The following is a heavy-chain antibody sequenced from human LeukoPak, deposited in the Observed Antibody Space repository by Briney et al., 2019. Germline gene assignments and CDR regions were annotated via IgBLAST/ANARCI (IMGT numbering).Heavy chain of an antibody. J-gene: IGHJ4*02. CDR2: ISGSGGST. CDR3: ARGGYDFWSGRLYYFNY. V-gene: IGHV3-23*01. CDR1: GFTFSNYW. D-gene: IGHD3-3*01. Sequence: GGSLRLSCEGSGFTFSNYWMTWVRQAPGKGLEWVSAISGSGGSTYYADSVKGRFTISRDNSKNTLYLQMNSLRAEDTAVYYCARGGYDFWSGRLYYFNYWGQGTLVTVSS.